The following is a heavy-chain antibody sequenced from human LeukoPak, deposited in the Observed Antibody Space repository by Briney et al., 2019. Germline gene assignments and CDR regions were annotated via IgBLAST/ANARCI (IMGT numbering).Heavy chain of an antibody. Sequence: PGGSLRLSCAASGFTLSSNSMKWVRQAPGKGLEWVAYISSGSDTIYTADSVKGRFTISRDNTENSLYLQMNSLRAEDTAVYYCAGGRFDFRGGSYYYMDVWGKGTTVTVSS. CDR2: ISSGSDTI. CDR3: AGGRFDFRGGSYYYMDV. J-gene: IGHJ6*03. V-gene: IGHV3-48*04. CDR1: GFTLSSNS. D-gene: IGHD3-3*01.